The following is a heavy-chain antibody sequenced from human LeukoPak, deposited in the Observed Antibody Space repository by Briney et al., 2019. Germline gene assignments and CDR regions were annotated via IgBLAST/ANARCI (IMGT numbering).Heavy chain of an antibody. D-gene: IGHD3-22*01. CDR1: GYTLTELS. J-gene: IGHJ6*03. V-gene: IGHV1-24*01. CDR3: ARGSSGYSYYYYYYYMDV. Sequence: EASVKVSCKVSGYTLTELSMHWVRQAPGKGLEWMGGFDPEDGETIYAQKFQGRVTMTEDTSTDTAYMELSSLRSEDTAVYYCARGSSGYSYYYYYYYMDVWGKGTTVTVSS. CDR2: FDPEDGET.